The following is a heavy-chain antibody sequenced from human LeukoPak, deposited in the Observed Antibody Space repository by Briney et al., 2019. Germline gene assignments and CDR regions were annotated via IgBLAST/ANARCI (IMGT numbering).Heavy chain of an antibody. V-gene: IGHV4-4*07. CDR1: GGSISSNY. J-gene: IGHJ3*02. D-gene: IGHD2-2*01. CDR2: IYTSGST. Sequence: PSETLSLTCTVSGGSISSNYWSWIRQPAGKGLEWIRRIYTSGSTNYNPSLKSRVAMSVDTSKNQVSLRLTSVTAADTAVYYCARDKYCSSTTCYGLSAFDIWGQGTMVTVSS. CDR3: ARDKYCSSTTCYGLSAFDI.